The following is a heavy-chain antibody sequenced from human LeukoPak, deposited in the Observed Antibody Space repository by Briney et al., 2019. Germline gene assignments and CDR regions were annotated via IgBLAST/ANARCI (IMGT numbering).Heavy chain of an antibody. CDR3: ATGGVASARPDS. CDR2: LERSGGNT. CDR1: GFTFSNSA. J-gene: IGHJ5*01. V-gene: IGHV3-23*01. D-gene: IGHD6-13*01. Sequence: GGSLRLSCAASGFTFSNSAMTWVRQAPGKGLDWVSSLERSGGNTYYADSVKGRFTVSRDSSRNTLFLQMISLKVDDTAVYYCATGGVASARPDSWGQGTLVTVSS.